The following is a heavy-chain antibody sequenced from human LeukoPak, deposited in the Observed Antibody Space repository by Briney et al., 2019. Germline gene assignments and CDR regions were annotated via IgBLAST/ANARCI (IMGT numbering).Heavy chain of an antibody. D-gene: IGHD5-24*01. CDR3: ASCKDGYNYFGY. J-gene: IGHJ4*02. CDR2: IWYDGSNK. Sequence: PGGSLRLSCAASGFTFSSYGMHWVRQAPGKGLEWVAVIWYDGSNKYYADSVKGRFTISRDNSKNTLYPQMNSLRAEDTAVYYCASCKDGYNYFGYWGQGTLVTVSS. CDR1: GFTFSSYG. V-gene: IGHV3-33*01.